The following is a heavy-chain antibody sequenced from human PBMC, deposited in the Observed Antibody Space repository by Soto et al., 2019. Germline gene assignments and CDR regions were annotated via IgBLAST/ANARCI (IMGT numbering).Heavy chain of an antibody. D-gene: IGHD6-19*01. CDR3: ARVYRPYISGWQSDY. V-gene: IGHV1-18*01. J-gene: IGHJ4*02. CDR1: GYTFTSYG. Sequence: ASVKVSCKASGYTFTSYGISWVRQAPGQGLEWMGWISAYNGNTNYAQKLQGRVTMTTDTSTSTVYMELRSLRSDDTAVYYCARVYRPYISGWQSDYWGQGTLVTVSS. CDR2: ISAYNGNT.